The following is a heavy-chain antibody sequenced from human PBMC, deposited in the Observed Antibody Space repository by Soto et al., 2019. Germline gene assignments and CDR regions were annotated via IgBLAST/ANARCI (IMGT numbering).Heavy chain of an antibody. J-gene: IGHJ5*02. Sequence: QVQLQESGRVLVEPSQTLSLTCTVSGGSIGCDGYYWGWIRHHPGKGLEWSGYVHYSGTTYYNPSLKSRLTLSVQTSMTQSSLTPRTVTAADTAVYYCARGWTEGAGWANWFDLWGQGTLVTVSS. CDR2: VHYSGTT. CDR3: ARGWTEGAGWANWFDL. D-gene: IGHD3-9*01. CDR1: GGSIGCDGYY. V-gene: IGHV4-31*03.